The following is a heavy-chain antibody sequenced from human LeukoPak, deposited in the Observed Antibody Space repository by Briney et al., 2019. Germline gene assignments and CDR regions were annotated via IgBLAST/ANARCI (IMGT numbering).Heavy chain of an antibody. CDR3: AIVDSGYSGYGPFLN. CDR1: GFTFSSYS. J-gene: IGHJ4*02. V-gene: IGHV3-21*01. Sequence: GGSLRLSCAASGFTFSSYSMNWVRQAPGKGLEWVSSISNSSSYIYYADSVKGRFTISRDNAKNSLYLQMNSLRAEDTAVYYCAIVDSGYSGYGPFLNWGQGTLVTVSS. CDR2: ISNSSSYI. D-gene: IGHD5-12*01.